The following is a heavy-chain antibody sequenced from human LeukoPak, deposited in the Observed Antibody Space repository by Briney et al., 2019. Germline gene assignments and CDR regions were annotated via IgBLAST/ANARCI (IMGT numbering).Heavy chain of an antibody. CDR3: ARFLSVGAEAFDI. CDR1: GYTFTGYY. V-gene: IGHV1-18*04. CDR2: ISAYNGNT. J-gene: IGHJ3*02. Sequence: ASVKVSCKASGYTFTGYYLHWVRQAPGQGLEWMGWISAYNGNTNYAQKLQGRVTMTTDTSTSTAYMELRSLRSDDTAVYYCARFLSVGAEAFDIWGQGTMVTVSS. D-gene: IGHD1-26*01.